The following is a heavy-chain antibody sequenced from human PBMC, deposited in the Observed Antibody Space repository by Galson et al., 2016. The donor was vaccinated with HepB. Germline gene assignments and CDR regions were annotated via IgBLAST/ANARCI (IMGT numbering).Heavy chain of an antibody. CDR3: ARGIGGYTYGYFFDS. D-gene: IGHD5-18*01. J-gene: IGHJ4*02. V-gene: IGHV3-30*03. Sequence: SLRLSCAASGFNFSTYGMHWVRQAPGKGPEWVAVTSYDGSNKYFADSVKGRFTISRDNSKNTLFLQMNSLRGVDTAVYFCARGIGGYTYGYFFDSWGPGTLVTVTS. CDR1: GFNFSTYG. CDR2: TSYDGSNK.